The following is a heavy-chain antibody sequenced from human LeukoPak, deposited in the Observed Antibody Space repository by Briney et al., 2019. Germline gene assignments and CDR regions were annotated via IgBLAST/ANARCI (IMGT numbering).Heavy chain of an antibody. CDR1: VCTFSKYA. J-gene: IGHJ4*02. V-gene: IGHV3-23*01. CDR3: ARGGIAAAGPIDS. Sequence: GGSLRLSCAASVCTFSKYAMSWVRQAPGKGLEWVSAISGSDGNTFYADSVKGRFTISRDNTKNSLYLQMSSLRAEDTAVYYCARGGIAAAGPIDSWGQGTLVTVSS. CDR2: ISGSDGNT. D-gene: IGHD6-13*01.